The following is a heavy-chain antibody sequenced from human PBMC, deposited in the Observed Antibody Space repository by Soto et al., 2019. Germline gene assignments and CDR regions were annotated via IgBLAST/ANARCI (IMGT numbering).Heavy chain of an antibody. CDR3: ARDHGYNSFDY. J-gene: IGHJ4*02. D-gene: IGHD5-12*01. V-gene: IGHV4-61*01. Sequence: SETLSLTXTVSGGSVSSGSYYWSWIRQPPGKGLEWIGYIYYSGSTNYNPSLKSRVTISVDTSKNQFSLKLSSVTAADPAVYYCARDHGYNSFDYWGQGTLVTVSS. CDR1: GGSVSSGSYY. CDR2: IYYSGST.